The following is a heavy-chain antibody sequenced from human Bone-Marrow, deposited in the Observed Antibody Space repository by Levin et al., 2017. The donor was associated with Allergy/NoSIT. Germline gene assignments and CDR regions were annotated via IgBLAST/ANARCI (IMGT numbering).Heavy chain of an antibody. CDR1: GFTFDDYA. J-gene: IGHJ4*02. V-gene: IGHV3-9*01. Sequence: GGSLRLSCAASGFTFDDYAMHWVRQAPGKGLEWVSGISWGGRSIGYADSVKGRFTISRDNAKNSLSLQMNGLRLDDTAVYYCAKDLRPAHIAGAGLDSWGQGTLVTVSS. CDR3: AKDLRPAHIAGAGLDS. D-gene: IGHD1-26*01. CDR2: ISWGGRSI.